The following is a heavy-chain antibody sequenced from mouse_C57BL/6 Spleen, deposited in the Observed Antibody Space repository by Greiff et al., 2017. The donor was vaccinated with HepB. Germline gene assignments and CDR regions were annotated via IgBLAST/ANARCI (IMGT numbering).Heavy chain of an antibody. J-gene: IGHJ3*01. Sequence: VQLQQSGPELVKPGASVKISCKASGYAFSSSWMNWVKQRPGKGLEWIGRIYPGDGDTNYNGKFKGKATLTADKSSSTAYMQLSSLTSEDSAVYFCASVYDYDGAWFAYWGQGTLVTVSA. CDR3: ASVYDYDGAWFAY. CDR2: IYPGDGDT. D-gene: IGHD2-4*01. CDR1: GYAFSSSW. V-gene: IGHV1-82*01.